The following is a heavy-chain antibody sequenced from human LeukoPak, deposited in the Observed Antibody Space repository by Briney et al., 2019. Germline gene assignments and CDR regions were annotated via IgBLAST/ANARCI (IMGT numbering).Heavy chain of an antibody. CDR3: VRGGMDDYVWGSYRPPPSYYYYYIDV. D-gene: IGHD3-16*02. CDR1: GGSISSYY. J-gene: IGHJ6*03. Sequence: SETLSLTCTVSGGSISSYYWSWIRQPPGKGLEWIGYIYYSGSTNYNPSLKSRVTISVDTSKNQFSLKLSSVTAADTAVYYCVRGGMDDYVWGSYRPPPSYYYYYIDVWGKATTLTVSS. CDR2: IYYSGST. V-gene: IGHV4-59*01.